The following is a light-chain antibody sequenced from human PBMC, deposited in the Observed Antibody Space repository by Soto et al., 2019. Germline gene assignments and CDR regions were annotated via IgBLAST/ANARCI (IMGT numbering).Light chain of an antibody. Sequence: EIVMTQSPATLSVSPGDRATLSCRASQSVSNNVAWYQQKPGQAPRLLIYDASTRATGVTPRFSGSGSGTEFNLTISSLQSEDFAVYYCQQYGRPPRTFGQGTKVEIK. V-gene: IGKV3-15*01. CDR1: QSVSNN. CDR2: DAS. CDR3: QQYGRPPRT. J-gene: IGKJ1*01.